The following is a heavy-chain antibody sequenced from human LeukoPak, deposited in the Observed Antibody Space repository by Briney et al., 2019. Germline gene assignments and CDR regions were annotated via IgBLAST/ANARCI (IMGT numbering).Heavy chain of an antibody. J-gene: IGHJ6*03. Sequence: GGSLRLSCAASGFTFSDYNMSWIRQAPGKGLEWVSYISSSGSTIYYADSVKGRFTISRDNAKNSLYLQMNSLRAEDTAVYYCAKTSYHDFWSAPGSHHYLDVWGTGTTVTVSS. CDR3: AKTSYHDFWSAPGSHHYLDV. D-gene: IGHD3-3*01. V-gene: IGHV3-11*01. CDR2: ISSSGSTI. CDR1: GFTFSDYN.